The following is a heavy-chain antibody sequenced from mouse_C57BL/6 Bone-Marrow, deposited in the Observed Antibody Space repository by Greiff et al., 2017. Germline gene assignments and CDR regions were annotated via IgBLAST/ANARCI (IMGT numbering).Heavy chain of an antibody. D-gene: IGHD4-1*01. J-gene: IGHJ3*01. CDR1: GYTFTSYW. Sequence: QVQLKQPGAELVMPGASVKLSCKASGYTFTSYWMHWVKQRPGQGLEWIGEIDPSDSYTNYNQKFKGKSTLTVDKSSSTAYMQLSSLTSEDSAVYYCAREGAGTQGFAYCGQGTLVTVSA. V-gene: IGHV1-69*01. CDR2: IDPSDSYT. CDR3: AREGAGTQGFAY.